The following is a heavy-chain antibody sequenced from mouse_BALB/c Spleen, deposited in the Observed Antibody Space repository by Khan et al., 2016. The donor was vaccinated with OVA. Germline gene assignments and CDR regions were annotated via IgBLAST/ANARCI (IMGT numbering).Heavy chain of an antibody. V-gene: IGHV5-17*02. CDR3: ARSYFYGYYFDQ. CDR2: ISGDSSTI. CDR1: GFTFSSFG. Sequence: EVQLVESGGGLVQPGGSRKLSCVASGFTFSSFGMHWVRQAPEKGLEWVASISGDSSTIYYTDTVKGRFTISRDNPKNTLFLHMTSLRSEDMARDCGARSYFYGYYFDQWGQGTTLTVSS. D-gene: IGHD1-1*01. J-gene: IGHJ2*01.